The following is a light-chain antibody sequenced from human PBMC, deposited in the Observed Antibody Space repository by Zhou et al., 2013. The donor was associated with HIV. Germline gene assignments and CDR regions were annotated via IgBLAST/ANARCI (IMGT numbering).Light chain of an antibody. Sequence: DIQMTQSPSTLSASVGDRVTITCRASQSISSWLAWYQQKPGKAPKLLIHKASSLESGVPSRFSGGGSETEFTLTISSLQPDDFATYYCQQCNIYPYTFGQGTKVEIK. CDR3: QQCNIYPYT. J-gene: IGKJ2*01. V-gene: IGKV1-5*03. CDR2: KAS. CDR1: QSISSW.